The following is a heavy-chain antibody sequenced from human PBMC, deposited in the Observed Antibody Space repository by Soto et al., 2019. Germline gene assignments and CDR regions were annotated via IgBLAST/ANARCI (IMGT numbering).Heavy chain of an antibody. J-gene: IGHJ4*02. V-gene: IGHV4-61*01. D-gene: IGHD1-1*01. Sequence: SETLSLTCTVPGGSVSIGTYYWSWIRQPPGKGLEWIGFIHYSGSTNYNPSLKSRVTMSVDTSKNQFSLKLTSVNAADTAVYYCATSRYKPTIFDYWGQGTLVTVSS. CDR1: GGSVSIGTYY. CDR3: ATSRYKPTIFDY. CDR2: IHYSGST.